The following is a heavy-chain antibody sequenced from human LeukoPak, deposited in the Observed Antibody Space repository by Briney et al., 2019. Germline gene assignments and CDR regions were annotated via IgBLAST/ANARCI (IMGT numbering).Heavy chain of an antibody. CDR1: GFTFKDFE. CDR2: ITSSGRTM. CDR3: AVTRTRGDH. J-gene: IGHJ4*02. Sequence: PGGSLRLSCVTSGFTFKDFEINWVRQAPGKGLEWIACITSSGRTMYYADSVRGRFTISRDNTKSSVFLQMNSLRAEDTAVYYCAVTRTRGDHWGQGTLVTVSS. D-gene: IGHD3-10*01. V-gene: IGHV3-48*03.